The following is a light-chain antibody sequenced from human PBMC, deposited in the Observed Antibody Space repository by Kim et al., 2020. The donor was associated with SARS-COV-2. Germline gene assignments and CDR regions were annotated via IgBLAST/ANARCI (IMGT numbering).Light chain of an antibody. CDR1: QSVSISY. CDR3: QQYGSSPGT. J-gene: IGKJ3*01. Sequence: SPGESATLSSRASQSVSISYLAWYQQKPGQAPRLLIYSASSRATGIPDRFSGSGSGTDFTLTISRLEPEDFAVYYCQQYGSSPGTFGPGTKVDIK. V-gene: IGKV3-20*01. CDR2: SAS.